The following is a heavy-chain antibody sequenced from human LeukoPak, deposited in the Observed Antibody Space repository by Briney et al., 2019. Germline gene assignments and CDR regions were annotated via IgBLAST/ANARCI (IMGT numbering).Heavy chain of an antibody. Sequence: SETLSLTCAVSGGSISSGGYSWSWIRQPPGKGLEWIGYIYHSGSTYYNPSLKSRATISVDRSKNQFSLKLSSVTAADTAVYYCARAAKTTMVRGVIRGNWFDPWGQGTLVTVSS. CDR1: GGSISSGGYS. CDR2: IYHSGST. D-gene: IGHD3-10*01. J-gene: IGHJ5*02. V-gene: IGHV4-30-2*01. CDR3: ARAAKTTMVRGVIRGNWFDP.